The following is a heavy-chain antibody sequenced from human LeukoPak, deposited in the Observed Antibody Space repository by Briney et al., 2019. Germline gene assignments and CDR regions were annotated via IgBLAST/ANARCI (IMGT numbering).Heavy chain of an antibody. CDR1: GFTFSNYW. J-gene: IGHJ3*01. CDR2: IHVHGSER. V-gene: IGHV3-7*01. D-gene: IGHD2-8*01. Sequence: GGSLRLSCAASGFTFSNYWLSWVRQAPGKGLEWVANIHVHGSERYYLDSVKGRFTISRDNAKNSLYLQMNSLRAEDTAVYYCTCDLDRTDGLWGQGTMVIVSS. CDR3: TCDLDRTDGL.